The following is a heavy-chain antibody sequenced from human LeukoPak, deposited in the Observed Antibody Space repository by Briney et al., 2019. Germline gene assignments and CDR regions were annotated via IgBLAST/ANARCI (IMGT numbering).Heavy chain of an antibody. V-gene: IGHV4-34*01. CDR2: INHSGST. D-gene: IGHD5-24*01. J-gene: IGHJ4*02. Sequence: PSETLSLTCDVYGGSFSGYYWSWIRQPPEKGLEWIGEINHSGSTNYNPSLKSRVTISVDTSKNQFSLKLSSVTAADTAVYYCARSRSGSLDYWGQGTLVTVSS. CDR1: GGSFSGYY. CDR3: ARSRSGSLDY.